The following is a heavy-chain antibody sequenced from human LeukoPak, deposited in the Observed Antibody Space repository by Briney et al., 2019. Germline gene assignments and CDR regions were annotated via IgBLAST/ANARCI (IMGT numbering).Heavy chain of an antibody. V-gene: IGHV3-33*01. CDR3: ARGEWRYCSGGSCRGVSNDAFDI. D-gene: IGHD2-15*01. J-gene: IGHJ3*02. CDR1: GFTFSSYS. CDR2: IWYDGSNK. Sequence: GGSLRLSCAASGFTFSSYSMHWVRQAPGKGLEWVADIWYDGSNKYYADSVKGRFTISRDNSKNTLYLQMNSLRAEDTAVYYCARGEWRYCSGGSCRGVSNDAFDIWGQGTMVTVSS.